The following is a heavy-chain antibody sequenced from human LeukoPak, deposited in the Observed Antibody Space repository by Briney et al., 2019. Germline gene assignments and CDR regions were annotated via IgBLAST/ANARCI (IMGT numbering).Heavy chain of an antibody. Sequence: PGGSLRLSCSASAITVSPQYMSWVRQAPGKGLQWVSVLYPDGTTYYGDSVEGRFTISRDNSENALFLQMDGLRDEDTALYFCACSTSKKDFDYWGPGTLVTVSS. CDR2: LYPDGTT. J-gene: IGHJ4*02. CDR3: ACSTSKKDFDY. D-gene: IGHD2-2*01. CDR1: AITVSPQY. V-gene: IGHV3-66*02.